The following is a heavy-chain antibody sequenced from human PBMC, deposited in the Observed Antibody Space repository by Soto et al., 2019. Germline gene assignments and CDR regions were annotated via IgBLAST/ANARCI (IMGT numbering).Heavy chain of an antibody. J-gene: IGHJ4*02. CDR1: GFTFRNYG. V-gene: IGHV3-7*03. CDR2: IKQDGSGR. Sequence: EEQLLESGGGLVQPGGSLRLSCAGSGFTFRNYGMGWVRQAPGKRLEWVANIKQDGSGRSYADSVKGRFTISRDNAKNSLYLQMSSLEDYDTADYYCVRENSFDNWGQGILVTVSS. CDR3: VRENSFDN.